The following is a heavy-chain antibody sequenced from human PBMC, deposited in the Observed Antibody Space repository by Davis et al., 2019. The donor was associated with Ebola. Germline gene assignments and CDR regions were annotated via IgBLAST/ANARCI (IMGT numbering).Heavy chain of an antibody. V-gene: IGHV1-18*04. Sequence: ASVKVSCKASGYTFTSYGISWVRQAPGQGLEWMGWISAYNGNTNYAQKFQGRVTMTRDTSISTAYMELRSLRSDDTAVYYCARDQVTIFGVVFYGMDVWGQGTTVTVSS. CDR1: GYTFTSYG. D-gene: IGHD3-3*01. J-gene: IGHJ6*02. CDR3: ARDQVTIFGVVFYGMDV. CDR2: ISAYNGNT.